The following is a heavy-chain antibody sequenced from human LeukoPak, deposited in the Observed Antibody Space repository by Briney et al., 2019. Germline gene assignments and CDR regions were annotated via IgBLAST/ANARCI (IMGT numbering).Heavy chain of an antibody. CDR2: IRSKAYGGTT. D-gene: IGHD1-26*01. CDR1: GFIFSSYS. Sequence: GGSLRLSCAASGFIFSSYSMNWVRQAPGKGLEWVGFIRSKAYGGTTEYAASVKGRFTISRDDSKSIAYLQMNSLKTEDTAVYYCTRSWDLLFFDYWGQGTPITVSS. J-gene: IGHJ4*02. CDR3: TRSWDLLFFDY. V-gene: IGHV3-49*04.